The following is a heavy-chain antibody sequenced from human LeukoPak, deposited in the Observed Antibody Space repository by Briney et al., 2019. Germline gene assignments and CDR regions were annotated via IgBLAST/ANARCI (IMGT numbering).Heavy chain of an antibody. CDR1: GYTFTIYD. J-gene: IGHJ6*03. V-gene: IGHV1-8*03. CDR2: MNPNSGNT. Sequence: ASVTVSCKASGYTFTIYDINWVRQATGQGREWMGWMNPNSGNTGYAQKFQGRVTITRNTSISTAYMELSSLRSEDTAVYYCARGGGKGPAVRFLEWLPPPNYYYYYYMDVWGKGTTVTVSS. CDR3: ARGGGKGPAVRFLEWLPPPNYYYYYYMDV. D-gene: IGHD3-3*01.